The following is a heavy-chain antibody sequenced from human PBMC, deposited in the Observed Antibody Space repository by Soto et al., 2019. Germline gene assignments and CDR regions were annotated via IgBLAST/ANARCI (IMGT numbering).Heavy chain of an antibody. V-gene: IGHV1-18*01. J-gene: IGHJ4*02. CDR2: ISPCNTNT. CDR1: GYTFTSYG. CDR3: ARSAISPYGGLIGPFDY. D-gene: IGHD3-16*02. Sequence: ASVKVSCKASGYTFTSYGISWVRQAPGQGLEWMGWISPCNTNTNYAQKFLGRVTMTRDTSASTAYLELGSLRSEDTAVYYCARSAISPYGGLIGPFDYWGQGNLVTVSS.